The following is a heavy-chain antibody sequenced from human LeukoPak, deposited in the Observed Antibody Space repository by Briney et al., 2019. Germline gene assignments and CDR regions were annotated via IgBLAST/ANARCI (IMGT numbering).Heavy chain of an antibody. CDR1: GFTFSTYS. J-gene: IGHJ5*02. Sequence: GGSLRLSCAASGFTFSTYSMNWVRQAPGKGLEWVSVIYSGGSTYYADSVKGRFTISRDKSKNTVYLQMNSLRFEDTAMYYCARNWFDPWGQGTLVTVSP. V-gene: IGHV3-53*05. CDR3: ARNWFDP. CDR2: IYSGGST.